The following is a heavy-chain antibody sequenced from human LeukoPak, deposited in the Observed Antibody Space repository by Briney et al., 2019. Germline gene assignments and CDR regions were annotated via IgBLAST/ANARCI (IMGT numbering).Heavy chain of an antibody. V-gene: IGHV3-23*01. CDR3: AKDSVVVAATTKIFDY. Sequence: GGSLRPSCAASGFTFSSYAMSWVRQAPGKGLEWVSAISGSGGSTYYADSVKGRFTISRDNSKNTLYLQMNSLRAEDTAVYYCAKDSVVVAATTKIFDYWGQGTLVTVSS. CDR1: GFTFSSYA. CDR2: ISGSGGST. D-gene: IGHD2-15*01. J-gene: IGHJ4*02.